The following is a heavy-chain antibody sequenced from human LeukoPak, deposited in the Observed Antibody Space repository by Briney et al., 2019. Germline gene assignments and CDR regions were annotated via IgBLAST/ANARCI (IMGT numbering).Heavy chain of an antibody. CDR2: INHSGST. CDR3: ARARRNRIFGVVILGNFDY. V-gene: IGHV4-34*01. Sequence: PSETLSLTCAVYGGSFSGYYWSWIRQPPGKGLEWIGEINHSGSTNYNPSLKSRVTISVDTSKNQFSLKLSSVTAADTAVYYCARARRNRIFGVVILGNFDYWGQGTLVTVSS. CDR1: GGSFSGYY. D-gene: IGHD3-3*01. J-gene: IGHJ4*02.